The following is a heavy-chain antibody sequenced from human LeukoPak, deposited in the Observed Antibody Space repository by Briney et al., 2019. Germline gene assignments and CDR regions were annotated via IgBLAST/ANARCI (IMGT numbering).Heavy chain of an antibody. V-gene: IGHV3-30*02. CDR2: IRYDGSNK. CDR3: ARASGYGTNWFDP. CDR1: GFTFSSYG. D-gene: IGHD5-12*01. Sequence: PGGSLRLSCAASGFTFSSYGMHWVRQAPGKGLEWVAFIRYDGSNKYYADSVKGRFTISRDNAKNSLYLQMNSLRAEDTAVYYCARASGYGTNWFDPWGQGTLVTVSS. J-gene: IGHJ5*02.